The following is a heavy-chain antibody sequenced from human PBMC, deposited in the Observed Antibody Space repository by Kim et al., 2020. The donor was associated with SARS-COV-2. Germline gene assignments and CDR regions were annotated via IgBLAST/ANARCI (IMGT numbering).Heavy chain of an antibody. D-gene: IGHD3-9*01. V-gene: IGHV4-39*01. CDR2: IYYSGST. CDR3: ARGASTGYSPYYFDY. Sequence: SETLSLTCNVSGGSISSSSYYWGWIRQPPGKGLEWIGSIYYSGSTYYNPSLKSRVTISVDTSKNQFSLKLSSVTAADTAVYYCARGASTGYSPYYFDYWGQGTLVTVSS. J-gene: IGHJ4*02. CDR1: GGSISSSSYY.